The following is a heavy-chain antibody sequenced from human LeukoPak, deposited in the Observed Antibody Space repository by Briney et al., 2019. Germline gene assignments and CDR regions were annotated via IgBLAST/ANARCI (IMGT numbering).Heavy chain of an antibody. D-gene: IGHD5-12*01. CDR2: IYPGDSDT. CDR1: GCSFTSYW. V-gene: IGHV5-51*01. J-gene: IGHJ4*02. Sequence: GESLKISCKGSGCSFTSYWIGWVRQMPGKGLEWMGIIYPGDSDTRYSPSFQGQVTISADKSISTAYLQWSSLKASDTAMYYCARQRRGYSGYDCFDYWGQGTLVTVSS. CDR3: ARQRRGYSGYDCFDY.